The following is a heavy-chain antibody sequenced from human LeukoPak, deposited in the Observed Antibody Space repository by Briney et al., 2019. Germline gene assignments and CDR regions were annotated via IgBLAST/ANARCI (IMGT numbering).Heavy chain of an antibody. D-gene: IGHD1-1*01. CDR2: ISAYNGST. V-gene: IGHV1-18*01. Sequence: ASVKVSCKASGYTFTSYGISWVRQAPGQGLEWMGWISAYNGSTNYAQKLQGRVTMTTDTSTSTAYMELRSLRSDDTAVYYCARGPELEPTLYYFDYWGQGTLVTVSS. CDR3: ARGPELEPTLYYFDY. CDR1: GYTFTSYG. J-gene: IGHJ4*02.